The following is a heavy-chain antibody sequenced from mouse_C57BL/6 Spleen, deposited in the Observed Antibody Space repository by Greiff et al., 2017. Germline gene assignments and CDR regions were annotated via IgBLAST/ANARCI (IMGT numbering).Heavy chain of an antibody. V-gene: IGHV1-63*01. Sequence: QVQLQQSGAELVRPGTSVQMSCKASGYTFTNYWIGWAKQRPGHGLEWIGDIYPGGGYTNYNEKFKGKATLTADKSSSTAYMQFSSLTSEDSAIYYCARGDYYGSSYVGFAYWGQGTLVTVSA. CDR1: GYTFTNYW. CDR3: ARGDYYGSSYVGFAY. D-gene: IGHD1-1*01. J-gene: IGHJ3*01. CDR2: IYPGGGYT.